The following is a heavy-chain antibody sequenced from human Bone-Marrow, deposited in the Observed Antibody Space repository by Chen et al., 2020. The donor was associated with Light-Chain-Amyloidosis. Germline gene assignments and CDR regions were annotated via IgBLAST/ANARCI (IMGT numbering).Heavy chain of an antibody. CDR2: INHSGST. D-gene: IGHD3-22*01. V-gene: IGHV4-34*01. Sequence: QVQLQQWDAGLLKPSETLSLTCAVYGGSFSGYYWSWIRQPPGKGLEWIGEINHSGSTNYNPSLKSRVTISVDTSKNQFSLKLSSVTAADTAVYYCARAPSLGYYDSSGYKGYYFDYWGQGTLVTVSS. CDR1: GGSFSGYY. CDR3: ARAPSLGYYDSSGYKGYYFDY. J-gene: IGHJ4*02.